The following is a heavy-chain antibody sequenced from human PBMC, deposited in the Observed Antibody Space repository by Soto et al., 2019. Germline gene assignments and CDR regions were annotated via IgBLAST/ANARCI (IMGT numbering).Heavy chain of an antibody. CDR3: AREAGTTRYYGMDV. CDR1: GFTFSSYG. D-gene: IGHD1-7*01. Sequence: QVQLVESGGGVVQPGRSLRLPCAASGFTFSSYGMHWVRQAPGKGLEWVGVIWCDGSNKYYADSVKGRFTFSRDNSKNTLYLQMNSLRAEDTAVYYCAREAGTTRYYGMDVWGQGTTVTVSS. V-gene: IGHV3-33*01. J-gene: IGHJ6*02. CDR2: IWCDGSNK.